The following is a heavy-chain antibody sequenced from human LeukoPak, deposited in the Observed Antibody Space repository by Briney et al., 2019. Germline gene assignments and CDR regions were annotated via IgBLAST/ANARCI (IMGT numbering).Heavy chain of an antibody. CDR3: ARAYCSSAGCYPPPFDP. D-gene: IGHD2-2*01. CDR1: GYTFTSHY. J-gene: IGHJ5*02. Sequence: ASVKVSCKASGYTFTSHYMHWVRQAPGQGLEWMGWINPNSGGTNYAQKFQGRVTMTRDTSISTAYMELSRLRSDDTAVYYCARAYCSSAGCYPPPFDPWGQGTLVTVSS. CDR2: INPNSGGT. V-gene: IGHV1-2*02.